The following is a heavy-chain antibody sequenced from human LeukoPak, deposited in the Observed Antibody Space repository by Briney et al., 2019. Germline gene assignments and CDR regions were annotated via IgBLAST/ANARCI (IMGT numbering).Heavy chain of an antibody. CDR2: IYYTGST. CDR3: AREETTGLYFDY. CDR1: GGSISSYY. Sequence: SETLSLTCTVSGGSISSYYWSWIRQPPGKGLEWIAYIYYTGSTNYNPSLKSRVTILVDTSKSQFSLKLSSVTAADTAVYFCAREETTGLYFDYWGQGTLVTVSS. J-gene: IGHJ4*02. D-gene: IGHD1-14*01. V-gene: IGHV4-59*12.